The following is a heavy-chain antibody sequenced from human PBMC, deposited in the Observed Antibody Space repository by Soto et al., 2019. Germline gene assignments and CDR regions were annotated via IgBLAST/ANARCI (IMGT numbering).Heavy chain of an antibody. J-gene: IGHJ4*02. Sequence: PGESLKISCKGSGYSFASHWVAWVRQMPEKGLEWIGTIYPGDPDTKYSPAFRGQVTISADTSVSTAYLQWRSLEATDSAIYYCARYSGSYWHYLDFWGQGTLVTVSS. D-gene: IGHD1-26*01. CDR3: ARYSGSYWHYLDF. CDR1: GYSFASHW. V-gene: IGHV5-51*01. CDR2: IYPGDPDT.